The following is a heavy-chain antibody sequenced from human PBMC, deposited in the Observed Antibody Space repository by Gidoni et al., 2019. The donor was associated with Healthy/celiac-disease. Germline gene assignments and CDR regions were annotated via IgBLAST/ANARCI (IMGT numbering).Heavy chain of an antibody. CDR1: GGSVSSGSYY. D-gene: IGHD6-25*01. CDR2: IYYSGST. V-gene: IGHV4-61*01. Sequence: QVQLQESGPGLVKPSETLSLTCTVSGGSVSSGSYYWSWLRQPPGKGLEWIWYIYYSGSTNYTPSLKSRVTISVDTSKNQFSLKLSSVTAADTAVYYCARGAARYDAFDIWGQGTMVTVSS. CDR3: ARGAARYDAFDI. J-gene: IGHJ3*02.